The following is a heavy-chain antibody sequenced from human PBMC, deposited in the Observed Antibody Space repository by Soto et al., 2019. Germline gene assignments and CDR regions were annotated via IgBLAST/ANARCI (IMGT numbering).Heavy chain of an antibody. CDR2: IGGRATIA. V-gene: IGHV3-23*01. D-gene: IGHD3-22*01. CDR1: GFTFSNYA. Sequence: EVQLLESGGGLVQPGGSPRLSCAASGFTFSNYAMSWVRQAPGKGLEWVSGIGGRATIAYYADSVKGRFAISRDNFVCTLFLLLKSLCGEDTAVYYCAKSRYSDSSGDFYDFWGQGTLVSVSS. J-gene: IGHJ4*02. CDR3: AKSRYSDSSGDFYDF.